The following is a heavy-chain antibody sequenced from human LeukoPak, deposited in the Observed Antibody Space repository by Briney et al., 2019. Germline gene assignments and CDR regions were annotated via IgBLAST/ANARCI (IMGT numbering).Heavy chain of an antibody. CDR3: ARANVDTAMVYAFDI. J-gene: IGHJ3*02. D-gene: IGHD5-18*01. Sequence: PSETLSLTCTVSGGSISSTSYYWSWIRQPPGKGLEWIGYIYYSGSTNYNPSLKSRVTISVDTSKNQFSLKLSSVTAADTAVYYCARANVDTAMVYAFDIWGQGTMVTVSS. V-gene: IGHV4-61*01. CDR1: GGSISSTSYY. CDR2: IYYSGST.